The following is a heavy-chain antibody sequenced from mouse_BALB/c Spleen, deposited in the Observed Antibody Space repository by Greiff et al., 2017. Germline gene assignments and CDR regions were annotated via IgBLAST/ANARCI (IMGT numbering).Heavy chain of an antibody. CDR2: IDPANGNT. J-gene: IGHJ4*01. V-gene: IGHV14-3*02. D-gene: IGHD1-1*01. CDR3: ARESSGYAMDY. CDR1: GFNIKDTY. Sequence: VQLKQSGAELVKPGASVKLSCTASGFNIKDTYMHWVKQRPEQGLEWIGRIDPANGNTKYDPKFQGKATITADTSSNTAYLQLSSLTSEDTAVYYCARESSGYAMDYWGQGTSVTVSS.